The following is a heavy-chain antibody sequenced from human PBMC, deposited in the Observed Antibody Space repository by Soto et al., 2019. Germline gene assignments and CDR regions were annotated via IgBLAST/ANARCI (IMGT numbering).Heavy chain of an antibody. V-gene: IGHV3-33*01. Sequence: PGVSLRLSCVASGFTFSNHGMHWVRQAPGKGLEWVKVIWYDGTNRFYADSVKGRFTISRDISENTVYLQMDSLRSEDTAVYYCARESSSGRRDRIDYWGQGTLVTVSS. CDR1: GFTFSNHG. D-gene: IGHD6-19*01. CDR2: IWYDGTNR. CDR3: ARESSSGRRDRIDY. J-gene: IGHJ4*02.